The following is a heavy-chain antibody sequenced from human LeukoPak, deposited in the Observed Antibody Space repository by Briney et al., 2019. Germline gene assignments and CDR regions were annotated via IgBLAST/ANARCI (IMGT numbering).Heavy chain of an antibody. CDR1: GFTFSSYD. CDR2: IGTAGDT. Sequence: GGSLRLSCAASGFTFSSYDMHWVRQATGKGLEWVSAIGTAGDTYYPGSVKGRFTISRENAKNSLYLQMNSLRAGDTAVYYCARGLLPRRRDGYNYAYYFDYWGQGTLVTVSS. CDR3: ARGLLPRRRDGYNYAYYFDY. V-gene: IGHV3-13*01. D-gene: IGHD5-24*01. J-gene: IGHJ4*02.